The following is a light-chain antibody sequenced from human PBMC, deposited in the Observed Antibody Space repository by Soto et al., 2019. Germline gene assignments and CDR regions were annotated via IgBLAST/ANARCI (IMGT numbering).Light chain of an antibody. CDR1: QSVSSTY. CDR3: QQYGFT. J-gene: IGKJ5*01. CDR2: DAS. Sequence: IVLTQSPGTLSLSPGERATLSCRASQSVSSTYLAWYQQKPGQAPRLLIYDASSRATAIPDRFSGSGSGTDFTLTISRLEPEDFAVYYCQQYGFTFGQGTRLEIK. V-gene: IGKV3-20*01.